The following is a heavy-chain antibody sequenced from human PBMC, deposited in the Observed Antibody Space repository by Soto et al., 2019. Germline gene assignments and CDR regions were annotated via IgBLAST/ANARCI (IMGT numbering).Heavy chain of an antibody. CDR1: GFTFGSYG. D-gene: IGHD3-9*01. Sequence: PGGSLRLSCAASGFTFGSYGMSWVRQAPGKGPEWVSSIDRSGGTTYYADSVKGRFTISRDNGKNSVFLQMNSLRVEDTAVYYCAGNPKFDHPRWGQGALVTVSS. CDR3: AGNPKFDHPR. CDR2: IDRSGGTT. J-gene: IGHJ4*02. V-gene: IGHV3-23*01.